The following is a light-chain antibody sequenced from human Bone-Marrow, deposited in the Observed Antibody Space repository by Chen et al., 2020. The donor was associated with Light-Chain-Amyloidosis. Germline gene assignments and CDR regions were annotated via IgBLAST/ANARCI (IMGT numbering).Light chain of an antibody. J-gene: IGLJ3*02. V-gene: IGLV3-21*02. CDR3: QVWDRSSDRPV. Sequence: SFVLTQPSSVSVAPGQTATIACGGNNIGSTSVHWYQQTPGQAPLLVVYDDSDRPSGIPERLSGSNTGKTATLTISRVEAGDEADEYCQVWDRSSDRPVFGGGTKVTVL. CDR2: DDS. CDR1: NIGSTS.